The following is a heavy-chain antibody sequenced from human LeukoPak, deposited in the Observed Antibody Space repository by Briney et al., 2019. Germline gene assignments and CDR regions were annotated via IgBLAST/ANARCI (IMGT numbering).Heavy chain of an antibody. CDR3: ARRPGIVGRSRDWFDP. V-gene: IGHV5-51*01. Sequence: GESLKISCKGSGYSFNSYWIGWVRQSPGKGLEWMGSIFPGDSDTRYNPSFQGQVTISADKSISTAYLQWSSLKASDTAIYYCARRPGIVGRSRDWFDPWGQGTLVTVSS. J-gene: IGHJ5*02. D-gene: IGHD2-15*01. CDR1: GYSFNSYW. CDR2: IFPGDSDT.